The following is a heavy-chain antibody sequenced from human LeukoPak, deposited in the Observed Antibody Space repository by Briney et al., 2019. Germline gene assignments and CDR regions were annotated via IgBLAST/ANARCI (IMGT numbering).Heavy chain of an antibody. D-gene: IGHD4/OR15-4a*01. Sequence: PGGSLRLSCAASGFTFSSYAMNWVRQAPGKGLEWVSGLSADGDSTYYADSVKGRFTISRDNSNNMLNLQMSSLRAEDTAVYFCARNRPAGYDYDYGFELQHWGQGTLVTVSS. CDR1: GFTFSSYA. J-gene: IGHJ1*01. CDR2: LSADGDST. V-gene: IGHV3-23*01. CDR3: ARNRPAGYDYDYGFELQH.